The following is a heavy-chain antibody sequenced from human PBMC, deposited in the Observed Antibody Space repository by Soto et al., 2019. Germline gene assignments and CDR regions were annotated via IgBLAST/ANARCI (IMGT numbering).Heavy chain of an antibody. J-gene: IGHJ4*02. Sequence: ASVKVSCKASGYTFSSYGFSWVRQAPGQGLEWMGWISPYNGNTNYAQKFQGRVALITDTSTSTAYMELRSLRSDDTAVYYCARDSPPPREWGQGTLVTVSS. CDR3: ARDSPPPRE. V-gene: IGHV1-18*01. CDR2: ISPYNGNT. CDR1: GYTFSSYG.